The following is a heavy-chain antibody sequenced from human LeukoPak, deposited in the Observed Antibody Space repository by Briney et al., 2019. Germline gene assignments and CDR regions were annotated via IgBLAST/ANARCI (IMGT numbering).Heavy chain of an antibody. CDR3: ARDLGIVVVPAAIYFNWFDP. Sequence: SETLSLTCTVSGGSISSSSYYWGWIRQPPGKGLEWIGSIYYSGSTYYNPSLKSRVTISVDTSKNQFSLKLSSVTAADTAVYYCARDLGIVVVPAAIYFNWFDPWGQGTLVTVSS. J-gene: IGHJ5*02. CDR1: GGSISSSSYY. D-gene: IGHD2-2*01. CDR2: IYYSGST. V-gene: IGHV4-39*07.